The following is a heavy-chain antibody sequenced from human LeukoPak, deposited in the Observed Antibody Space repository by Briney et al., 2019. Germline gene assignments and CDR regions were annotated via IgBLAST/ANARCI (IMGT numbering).Heavy chain of an antibody. CDR1: GYTFTGYD. CDR3: ARGEYSSSWYPFDY. J-gene: IGHJ4*02. CDR2: MKSNSGDT. D-gene: IGHD6-13*01. Sequence: GASVKVSCKTSGYTFTGYDINWVRQAPGQGLEWMGWMKSNSGDTHFAQKFQGRVTMTRNTSISTAFKELSSLRSEDTAVYYCARGEYSSSWYPFDYWGQGSLVTVSS. V-gene: IGHV1-8*01.